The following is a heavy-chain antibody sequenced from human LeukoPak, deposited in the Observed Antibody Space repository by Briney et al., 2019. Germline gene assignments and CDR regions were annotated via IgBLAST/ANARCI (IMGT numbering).Heavy chain of an antibody. V-gene: IGHV3-33*08. Sequence: GGSLRLSCAASGFTFSSYAMSWVRQAPGKGLEWVAVIRSDGNNKYYVDSVKGRFTVSRDKSKNTLYLQMNSLRAEDTAVYYCAREYSGSYYVAAFDVWGQGTLVTVSS. CDR3: AREYSGSYYVAAFDV. CDR1: GFTFSSYA. CDR2: IRSDGNNK. D-gene: IGHD1-26*01. J-gene: IGHJ3*01.